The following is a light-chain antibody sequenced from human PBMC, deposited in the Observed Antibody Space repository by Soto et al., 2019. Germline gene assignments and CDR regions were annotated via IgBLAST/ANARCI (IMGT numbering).Light chain of an antibody. CDR3: QQYNDLYT. V-gene: IGKV1-5*03. CDR2: KAS. CDR1: QNIGDW. Sequence: DIQMTQSPSTLSASVGDRVTIACRASQNIGDWLAWYQQKPGKAPNLLIYKASTLESGVPSRFSGSGSGTEFTLVISRLQPEDFATYCYQQYNDLYTFGGGTKVEI. J-gene: IGKJ4*01.